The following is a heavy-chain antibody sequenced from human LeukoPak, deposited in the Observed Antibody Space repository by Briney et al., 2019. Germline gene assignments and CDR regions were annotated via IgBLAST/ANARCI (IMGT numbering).Heavy chain of an antibody. D-gene: IGHD4-11*01. CDR3: ARGYLQPLDS. J-gene: IGHJ4*02. CDR2: IFYSGNT. Sequence: SVTLSLTCTVSGGSISSSTYYWGWIRQPPGKGLEWIGYIFYSGNTNYNPSLKSRVTISLDASKNQFSLKLSSVTAADTAVYYCARGYLQPLDSWGQGTLVTVSS. CDR1: GGSISSSTYY. V-gene: IGHV4-61*05.